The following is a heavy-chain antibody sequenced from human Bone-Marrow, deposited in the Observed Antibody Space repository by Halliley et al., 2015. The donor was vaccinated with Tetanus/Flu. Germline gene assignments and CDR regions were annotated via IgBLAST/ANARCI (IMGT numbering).Heavy chain of an antibody. Sequence: HSGSSTYNPSLKSRVAISGDTSKNQFSLKLYSVTAADTALYFCARVGPVSYGMDVWGRGTTVIV. CDR3: ARVGPVSYGMDV. CDR2: HSGSS. V-gene: IGHV4-59*01. J-gene: IGHJ6*02.